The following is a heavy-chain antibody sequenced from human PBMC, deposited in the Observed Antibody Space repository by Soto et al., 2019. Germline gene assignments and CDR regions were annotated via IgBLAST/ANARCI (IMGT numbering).Heavy chain of an antibody. CDR1: GFTFSSYG. CDR3: ARADSVVVPAAPPDAY. V-gene: IGHV3-33*01. D-gene: IGHD2-2*01. Sequence: QVQLVESGGGVVQPGRSLRLSCAASGFTFSSYGMHWVRQAPGKGLEWVAVIWYDGSNKYYADSVKGRFTISRDNSKTTLDLQMNSLRAEDTAVYYCARADSVVVPAAPPDAYWGQGTLVTVSS. J-gene: IGHJ4*02. CDR2: IWYDGSNK.